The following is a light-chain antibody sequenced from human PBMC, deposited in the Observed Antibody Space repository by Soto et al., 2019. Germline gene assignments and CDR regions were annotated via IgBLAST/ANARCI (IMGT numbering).Light chain of an antibody. J-gene: IGKJ2*01. V-gene: IGKV3-20*01. CDR3: QQYGISPYT. Sequence: EIVLTQSPGTLSLSPGERATLSCRASQSISSVYLGWYQQKPGQAPRLLIYGTSSRATGIPDRFSGRGSGTDFTLTITRLEPEDFAVYFCQQYGISPYTFGQGTKLEI. CDR2: GTS. CDR1: QSISSVY.